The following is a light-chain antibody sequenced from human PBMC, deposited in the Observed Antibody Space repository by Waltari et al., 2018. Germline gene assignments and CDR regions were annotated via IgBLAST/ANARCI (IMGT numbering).Light chain of an antibody. CDR3: MQGLQTRT. Sequence: DIVMTQSPLSLPVTPGEPASISCRSSQSLLHNNGYNYLDWYLQKPGQSPQLLIYLGSNRASGVPDRFSGSGSGTDFTLKISRVEAEDVGVYYCMQGLQTRTFGQGTKVEIK. CDR2: LGS. V-gene: IGKV2-28*01. CDR1: QSLLHNNGYNY. J-gene: IGKJ1*01.